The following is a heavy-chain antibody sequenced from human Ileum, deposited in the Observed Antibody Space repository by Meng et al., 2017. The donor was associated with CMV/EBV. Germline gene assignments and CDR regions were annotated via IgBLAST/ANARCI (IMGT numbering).Heavy chain of an antibody. CDR1: GFTFNNYC. V-gene: IGHV3-7*01. D-gene: IGHD1-1*01. Sequence: GESLKISCVASGFTFNNYCMRWVRRQAPGKGLEWVANMKEDGSEKYYVDFVKGRFAISRDSAKNTLYLQMNSLRAEDTAVYYCARDRNWIFDYWGRGTLVTVSS. CDR3: ARDRNWIFDY. J-gene: IGHJ4*01. CDR2: MKEDGSEK.